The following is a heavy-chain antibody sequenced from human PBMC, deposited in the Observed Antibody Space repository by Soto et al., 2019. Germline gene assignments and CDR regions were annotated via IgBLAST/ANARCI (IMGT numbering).Heavy chain of an antibody. D-gene: IGHD3-10*01. V-gene: IGHV3-30*18. J-gene: IGHJ3*02. CDR1: GFMFSGFG. CDR3: ANPSGYYFGLGSHDEASGM. CDR2: ISKDGSKK. Sequence: QVHLVESGGGVVQPGRSLRLSCAASGFMFSGFGMHWVRQAPGKGLQWVAGISKDGSKKYYADSVKGRFTISRDNSKKTLYLQMNNLRAEDTAVYYCANPSGYYFGLGSHDEASGMWGQGTGVTVFS.